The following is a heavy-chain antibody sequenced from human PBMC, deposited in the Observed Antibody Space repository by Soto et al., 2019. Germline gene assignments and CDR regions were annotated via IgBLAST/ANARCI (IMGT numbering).Heavy chain of an antibody. CDR3: VRDVQFQSVDY. Sequence: EVQLVESGGGLVQPGESLRLSCAASGFIFSNFLMHCVRQAPGEGLVWLARIESDGSRTRYEDSVKGRFTISRDNAKNTLYLQMNSLRAEDTAIYYCVRDVQFQSVDYWGQGTLVTVSS. V-gene: IGHV3-74*01. CDR2: IESDGSRT. D-gene: IGHD4-4*01. CDR1: GFIFSNFL. J-gene: IGHJ4*02.